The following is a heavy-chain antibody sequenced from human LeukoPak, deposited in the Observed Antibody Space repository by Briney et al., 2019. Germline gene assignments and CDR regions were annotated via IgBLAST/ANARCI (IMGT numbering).Heavy chain of an antibody. CDR1: GGSISSGSYY. J-gene: IGHJ6*03. D-gene: IGHD6-19*01. CDR3: ARDLQQRLASYYYYYYMDV. Sequence: PSETLSLTCTVSGGSISSGSYYWSWIRQPAGKGLEWIGRIYTSGSTNYNPSLKSRVTMSVDTSKNQSSLKLSSVTAADAAVYYCARDLQQRLASYYYYYYMDVWGKGTTVTISS. V-gene: IGHV4-61*02. CDR2: IYTSGST.